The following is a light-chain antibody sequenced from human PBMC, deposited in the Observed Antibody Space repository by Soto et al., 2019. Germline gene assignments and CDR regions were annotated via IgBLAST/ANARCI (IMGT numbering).Light chain of an antibody. CDR1: QSVSSN. J-gene: IGKJ2*01. CDR2: GAS. V-gene: IGKV3-15*01. CDR3: QQRSNWPRFT. Sequence: EIVMTQSPATLSVSPGERATLSCRASQSVSSNLAWYQQKPGQAPRLLIYGASTRATGIPARFSGSGSGTEFTLTISSLEPEDFAVYYCQQRSNWPRFTFGQGTKVDIK.